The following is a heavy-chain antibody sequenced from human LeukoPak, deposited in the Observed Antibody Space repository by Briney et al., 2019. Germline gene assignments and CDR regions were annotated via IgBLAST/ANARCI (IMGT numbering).Heavy chain of an antibody. V-gene: IGHV3-23*01. CDR1: GFTFSSYA. CDR3: AKDDFTIFGVVRGGFDP. J-gene: IGHJ5*02. Sequence: GGSLRLSCAASGFTFSSYAMSWVRQAPGKGLEWVSAISGSGGSTYYADSVKGRFTTSRDNSKNTLYLQMNSLRAEDTAVYYCAKDDFTIFGVVRGGFDPWGQGTLVTVSS. CDR2: ISGSGGST. D-gene: IGHD3-3*01.